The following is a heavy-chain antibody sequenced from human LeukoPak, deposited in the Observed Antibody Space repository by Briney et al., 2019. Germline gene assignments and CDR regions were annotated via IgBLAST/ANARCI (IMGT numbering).Heavy chain of an antibody. V-gene: IGHV3-23*01. CDR2: ISGSGGST. J-gene: IGHJ5*02. Sequence: GGSLRLSCAASGFTFSSYWMSWVRQAPGKGLEWVSAISGSGGSTYYADSVKGRFTISRDNSKYPLYLQMNSLRAEDTAVEYCAKDRAVAAAAIFDPWGQGTLVTVSS. CDR3: AKDRAVAAAAIFDP. D-gene: IGHD6-13*01. CDR1: GFTFSSYW.